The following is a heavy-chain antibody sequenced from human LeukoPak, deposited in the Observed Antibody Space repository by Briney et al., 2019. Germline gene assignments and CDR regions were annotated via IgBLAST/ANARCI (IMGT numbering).Heavy chain of an antibody. CDR3: ARRSVAGTWSY. CDR1: GGSFSG. J-gene: IGHJ4*02. D-gene: IGHD6-19*01. V-gene: IGHV4-34*01. CDR2: INHSGNT. Sequence: PSETLSLTCVVYGGSFSGWNWIRQPPGKGLEWIGEINHSGNTSYNPSLKSRVTISVDTSENQFSLKVSSVTAADTAVYYCARRSVAGTWSYWGQGTLVTVSS.